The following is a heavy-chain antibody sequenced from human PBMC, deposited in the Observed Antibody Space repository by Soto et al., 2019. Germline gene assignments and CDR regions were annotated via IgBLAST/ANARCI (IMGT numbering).Heavy chain of an antibody. Sequence: SETLSLTCGVSGGSISTTTNWWNWVRQPPGKGLEWIGEIYHDGSANYNPSLKSRVTMSVDKSKNQFSLNLKSVTAADTAVYYCARGQFPFYFDYWGQGTLVTVSS. J-gene: IGHJ4*02. CDR3: ARGQFPFYFDY. CDR1: GGSISTTTNW. V-gene: IGHV4-4*02. CDR2: IYHDGSA. D-gene: IGHD4-4*01.